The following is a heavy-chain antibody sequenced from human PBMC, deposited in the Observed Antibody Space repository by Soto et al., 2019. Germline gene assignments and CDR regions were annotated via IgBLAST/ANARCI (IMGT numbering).Heavy chain of an antibody. CDR3: ALQDRLELQYY. CDR1: GGSIDSGRYY. J-gene: IGHJ4*02. D-gene: IGHD1-7*01. V-gene: IGHV4-31*03. Sequence: KPSETLSLTCTVSGGSIDSGRYYWTSVRQRPGKGLEWIGYIYTTGSTYYNPSLRSRVAMSVDTSKKQFSLNLSSVTAADTAVYYRALQDRLELQYYWGQGTLVTVSS. CDR2: IYTTGST.